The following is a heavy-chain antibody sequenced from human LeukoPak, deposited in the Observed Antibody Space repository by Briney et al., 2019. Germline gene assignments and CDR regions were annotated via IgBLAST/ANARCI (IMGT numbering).Heavy chain of an antibody. J-gene: IGHJ4*02. V-gene: IGHV3-7*01. Sequence: GGSLRLSCAASGFTFGSYGMSWVRQAPGKGLEGVATIKQDGSEKYYVDSVKGRFTISRDNAKNSLYLQMNSLRAEDTAVYYCARDRVVVVPAAIYFSFDYWGQGTLVTVSS. D-gene: IGHD2-2*02. CDR2: IKQDGSEK. CDR3: ARDRVVVVPAAIYFSFDY. CDR1: GFTFGSYG.